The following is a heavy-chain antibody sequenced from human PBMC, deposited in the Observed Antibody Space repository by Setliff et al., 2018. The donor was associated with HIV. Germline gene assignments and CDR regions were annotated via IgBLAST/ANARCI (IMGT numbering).Heavy chain of an antibody. V-gene: IGHV4-28*03. CDR1: GYSISSSYW. J-gene: IGHJ5*02. CDR3: VREQWLVPRGFDP. D-gene: IGHD6-19*01. CDR2: INHGGST. Sequence: PSETLSLTCVVSGYSISSSYWWGWIRQPPGKGLEWIGWIGEINHGGSTNYNPSLKSRVTISVDTSKNQFSLKVNSMTAADTAVYYCVREQWLVPRGFDPWGQGTLVTVSS.